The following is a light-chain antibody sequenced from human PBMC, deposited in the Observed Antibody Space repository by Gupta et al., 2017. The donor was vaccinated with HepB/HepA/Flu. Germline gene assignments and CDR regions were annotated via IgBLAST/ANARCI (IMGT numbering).Light chain of an antibody. V-gene: IGKV3-11*01. CDR1: QSVGSS. Sequence: EIVLTQAPATLSLSPGERATLSCRASQSVGSSLAWYQQKPGQAPRLLIYDASNRDTGIPDRFSGSGSGTEFTLTISTREPEDFAVYYCQHRCNCPCTFGQGTKVEIK. J-gene: IGKJ2*02. CDR3: QHRCNCPCT. CDR2: DAS.